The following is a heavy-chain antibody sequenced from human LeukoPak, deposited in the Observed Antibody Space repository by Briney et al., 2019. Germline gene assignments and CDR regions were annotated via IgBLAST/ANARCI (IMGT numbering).Heavy chain of an antibody. CDR1: GGSISSYY. CDR3: ARVGYYDFWSGYLVGMDV. D-gene: IGHD3-3*01. V-gene: IGHV4-59*01. Sequence: KTSETLPLTCTVSGGSISSYYWSWIRQPPGKGLEWIGYIYYSGSTNYNPSLKSRVTISVDTSKNQFSLKLSSVTAADTAVYYCARVGYYDFWSGYLVGMDVWGQGTTVTVSS. J-gene: IGHJ6*02. CDR2: IYYSGST.